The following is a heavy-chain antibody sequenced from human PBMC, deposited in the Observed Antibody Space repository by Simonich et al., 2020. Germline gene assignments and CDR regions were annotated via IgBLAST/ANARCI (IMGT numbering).Heavy chain of an antibody. CDR3: ARGRIAAAGTYYYYYMDV. J-gene: IGHJ6*03. CDR1: GYTFTGYY. V-gene: IGHV1-2*02. D-gene: IGHD6-13*01. CDR2: INHNSGGT. Sequence: QVQLVQYGAEVKKPGASVKVSCKAAGYTFTGYYMHWVRQAPGQGLGVKGRINHNSGGTNYAQKFQCKVTMTRDTAISTAYMELSRLRSDDTAVYYCARGRIAAAGTYYYYYMDVWGKGTTVTVSS.